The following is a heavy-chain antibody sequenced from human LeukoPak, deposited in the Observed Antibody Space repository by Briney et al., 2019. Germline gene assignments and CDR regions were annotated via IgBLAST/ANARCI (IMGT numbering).Heavy chain of an antibody. Sequence: SETLSLTCAVNGGSFSGYYWSWIRQPPGKGLEWIGEINHSGSTYYNPSLKSRVTISVDTSKNQFSLKLSSVTAADTAVYYCARHEYYYDTSGARRWFDPWGQGTLVTVSS. J-gene: IGHJ5*02. V-gene: IGHV4-34*01. CDR1: GGSFSGYY. CDR2: INHSGST. CDR3: ARHEYYYDTSGARRWFDP. D-gene: IGHD3-22*01.